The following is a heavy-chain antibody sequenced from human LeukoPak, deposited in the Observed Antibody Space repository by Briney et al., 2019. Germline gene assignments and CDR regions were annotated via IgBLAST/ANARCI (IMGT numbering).Heavy chain of an antibody. J-gene: IGHJ6*03. D-gene: IGHD2-2*01. CDR3: AKDPRYCSSTSCLYYYYYYMDV. CDR2: ISGSSSTT. CDR1: GFTFSSYA. Sequence: GGSLRLSCAASGFTFSSYAMSWVRQAPGKGLEWVSAISGSSSTTFYADSVKGRFTISRDNSMDTLFLQMNSLRVEDTAVYYCAKDPRYCSSTSCLYYYYYYMDVWGKGTTVTVSS. V-gene: IGHV3-23*01.